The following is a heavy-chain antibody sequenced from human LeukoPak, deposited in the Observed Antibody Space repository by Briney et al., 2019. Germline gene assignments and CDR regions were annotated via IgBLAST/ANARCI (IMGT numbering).Heavy chain of an antibody. J-gene: IGHJ4*02. CDR3: ARDYHGLGSLTTFDY. D-gene: IGHD3-10*01. CDR2: INPSGGSA. V-gene: IGHV1-46*01. CDR1: GYTFTNYY. Sequence: ASVKVSCKASGYTFTNYYIHWVRQAPGQGLEWMGIINPSGGSASSAQKFQGRVTMTRDTSTSTVYMELSSLRSEDTAVYYCARDYHGLGSLTTFDYWGQGTLVTVSS.